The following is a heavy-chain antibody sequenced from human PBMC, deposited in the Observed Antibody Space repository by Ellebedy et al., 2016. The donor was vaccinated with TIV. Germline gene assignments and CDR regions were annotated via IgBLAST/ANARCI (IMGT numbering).Heavy chain of an antibody. CDR1: GFPVRSNY. CDR2: IYSGGTT. Sequence: GESLKISCAASGFPVRSNYMSWVRQAPGKGLEWVSVIYSGGTTYYTDSVKDRFTISRDNSKNTLYLQINSLRAEDTAMYYCARESWGVIAATGYFDYWGQGTLVTVSS. J-gene: IGHJ4*02. V-gene: IGHV3-66*01. D-gene: IGHD2-15*01. CDR3: ARESWGVIAATGYFDY.